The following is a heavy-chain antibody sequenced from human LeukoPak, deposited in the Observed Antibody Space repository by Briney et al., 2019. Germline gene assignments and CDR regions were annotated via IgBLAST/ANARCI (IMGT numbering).Heavy chain of an antibody. D-gene: IGHD6-13*01. CDR1: EYRFTGKY. J-gene: IGHJ5*02. CDR3: ARDGPTIGYSSTWYVPFWFDR. Sequence: ASVQLCCTGSEYRFTGKYIKLMWQPHAQGIELKGWTNTNSGVRNLAQKFQGRVTMTRYTSISTAYMELSRLRSDDTAVYYCARDGPTIGYSSTWYVPFWFDRWGQGTLVTVSS. V-gene: IGHV1-2*02. CDR2: TNTNSGVR.